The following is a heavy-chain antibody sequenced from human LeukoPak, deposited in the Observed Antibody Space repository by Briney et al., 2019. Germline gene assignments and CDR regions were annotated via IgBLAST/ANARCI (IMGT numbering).Heavy chain of an antibody. CDR1: GFTFSTYW. Sequence: PGGSLRLSCAASGFTFSTYWMYWVRQAPGKGLVWVSRINNGGTITNYASFVEGRFAISRDDAKNMLYLQMNSLKTEDTAVYYCTTVVLWFGEFIDYWGQGTLVTVSS. V-gene: IGHV3-74*01. D-gene: IGHD3-10*01. J-gene: IGHJ4*02. CDR3: TTVVLWFGEFIDY. CDR2: INNGGTIT.